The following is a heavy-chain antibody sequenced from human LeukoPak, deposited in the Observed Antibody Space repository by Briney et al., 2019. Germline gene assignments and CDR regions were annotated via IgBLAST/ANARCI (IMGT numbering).Heavy chain of an antibody. CDR3: ARVTEYYDFWSGYYTEHFDY. J-gene: IGHJ4*02. Sequence: GASVKVSCKASGYTFASYDINWVRQATGQGLEWIGWMNPNSGNTGYAQKFQGRVTITRNTSISTAYMELSSLRSEDTAVYYCARVTEYYDFWSGYYTEHFDYWGQGTLVTVSS. D-gene: IGHD3-3*01. V-gene: IGHV1-8*03. CDR1: GYTFASYD. CDR2: MNPNSGNT.